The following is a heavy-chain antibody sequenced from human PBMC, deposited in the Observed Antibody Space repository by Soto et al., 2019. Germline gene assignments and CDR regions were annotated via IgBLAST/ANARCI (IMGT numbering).Heavy chain of an antibody. Sequence: EVQLVESGGGLVQPGGSLRLSCAASGFTFSTYWMHWVHQAPGKGLVWVSRTNSDGSSTTYADSVKGRFTVSRDNAKNTLYLQMNSLRAEDTAVYYCARAKAYYDMDVWGQGTTITVSS. CDR1: GFTFSTYW. CDR2: TNSDGSST. CDR3: ARAKAYYDMDV. V-gene: IGHV3-74*01. J-gene: IGHJ6*02.